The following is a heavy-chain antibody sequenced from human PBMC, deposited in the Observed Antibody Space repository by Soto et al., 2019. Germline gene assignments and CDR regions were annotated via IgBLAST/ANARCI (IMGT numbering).Heavy chain of an antibody. V-gene: IGHV3-53*01. CDR1: GFTVSSNY. Sequence: HPGGSLRLSCAASGFTVSSNYMSWVRQAPGKGLEWVSVIYSGGSTYYADSVKGRFTISRDNSKNTLYLQMDSLRAEDTAVYYCARYYDSSGYQDYWGQGTLVTVSS. CDR3: ARYYDSSGYQDY. D-gene: IGHD3-22*01. J-gene: IGHJ4*02. CDR2: IYSGGST.